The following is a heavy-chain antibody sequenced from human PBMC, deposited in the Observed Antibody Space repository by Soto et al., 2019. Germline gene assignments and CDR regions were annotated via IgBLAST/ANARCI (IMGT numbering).Heavy chain of an antibody. D-gene: IGHD5-12*01. J-gene: IGHJ4*02. Sequence: QVQRVQSGAEVKRPGSSVKVSCKASGGTFNNYALSWVRQAPGQGLEWMGGIIPIFNSANYAQKFQGRVTIPADDSTSTAYMELRSLRPDDTAVYYCAREVTVASYSFDFWGQGTLVTVSS. V-gene: IGHV1-69*01. CDR2: IIPIFNSA. CDR3: AREVTVASYSFDF. CDR1: GGTFNNYA.